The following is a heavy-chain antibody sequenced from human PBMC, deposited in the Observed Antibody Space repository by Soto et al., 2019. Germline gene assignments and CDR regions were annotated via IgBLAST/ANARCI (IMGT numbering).Heavy chain of an antibody. J-gene: IGHJ3*01. CDR3: ANWGYCSSTSCYAPV. CDR1: GGTFSSYT. D-gene: IGHD2-2*01. V-gene: IGHV1-69*02. Sequence: SVKVSCKASGGTFSSYTISWVRQAPGQGLEWMGRIIPILGMANYAQKFQGRVTITADKSTSTAYMELSSLRSEDTAVYYCANWGYCSSTSCYAPVRGQGTMVTVSS. CDR2: IIPILGMA.